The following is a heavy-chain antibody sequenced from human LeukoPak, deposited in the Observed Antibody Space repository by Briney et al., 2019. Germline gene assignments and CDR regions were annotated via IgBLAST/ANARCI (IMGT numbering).Heavy chain of an antibody. D-gene: IGHD2-15*01. CDR2: ISGSGGST. V-gene: IGHV3-23*01. CDR1: GFTFSSYS. CDR3: AKVCTDGSCCY. Sequence: GGSLRLSCAASGFTFSSYSMNWVRQAPGKGLEWVSGISGSGGSTYYADSVKGRFTISRDNCKNTLFLQMNSLRAEDTAVYYCAKVCTDGSCCYWGQGTLVTVSS. J-gene: IGHJ4*02.